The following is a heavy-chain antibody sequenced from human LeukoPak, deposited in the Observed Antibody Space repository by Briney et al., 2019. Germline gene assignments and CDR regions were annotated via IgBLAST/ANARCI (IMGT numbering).Heavy chain of an antibody. D-gene: IGHD6-6*01. CDR3: ARDWIIAAGTFDI. V-gene: IGHV4-34*01. CDR1: GGSFSGYY. CDR2: INHSGST. J-gene: IGHJ3*02. Sequence: PSETLSLTCAVYGGSFSGYYWSWIRQPPGKGLEWIGEINHSGSTNYNPSLKSRVTISVDTSKNQFSLKLSSVTAADTAVYYCARDWIIAAGTFDIWGQGTMVTVSS.